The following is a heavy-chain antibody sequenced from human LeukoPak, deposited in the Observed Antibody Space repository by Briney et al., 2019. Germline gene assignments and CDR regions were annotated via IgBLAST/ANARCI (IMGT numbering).Heavy chain of an antibody. CDR3: ARVLSILTRVDY. V-gene: IGHV3-53*01. Sequence: PGGSLRLSCAASGFTVSSNYMSWVRQAPGKGLEWVSVIYSGGSTYYADSVKGRFTISRDNSENTLYLQMNSLRAEDTAVYYCARVLSILTRVDYWGQGTLVTVSS. CDR2: IYSGGST. D-gene: IGHD3-9*01. CDR1: GFTVSSNY. J-gene: IGHJ4*02.